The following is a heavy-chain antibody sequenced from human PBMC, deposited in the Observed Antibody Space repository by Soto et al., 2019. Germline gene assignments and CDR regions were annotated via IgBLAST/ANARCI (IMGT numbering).Heavy chain of an antibody. CDR3: ARRARPDFYYMDV. CDR1: GSTLSGYA. CDR2: ISSNGVGT. Sequence: GGSLRLSCAASGSTLSGYAMDWVRQAPGKGLEYVSGISSNGVGTYYANSVQGRFTISRDNSKNTVYLQMGSLRPEDMVVYYCARRARPDFYYMDVWGKGTKVTVSS. D-gene: IGHD6-6*01. J-gene: IGHJ6*03. V-gene: IGHV3-64*01.